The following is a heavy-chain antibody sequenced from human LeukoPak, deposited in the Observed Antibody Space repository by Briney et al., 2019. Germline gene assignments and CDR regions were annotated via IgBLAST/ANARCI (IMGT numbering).Heavy chain of an antibody. Sequence: GESLKISCKGSGYSFTSYWVAWVRQMPGKGLEWMGIIYPRDSDTRYSPSFQGQVTISADKSINTAYLQWSGLKASDTAVYYCARHVTTASAARGFDIWRQGTMVTVSS. V-gene: IGHV5-51*01. CDR2: IYPRDSDT. D-gene: IGHD1-14*01. J-gene: IGHJ3*02. CDR1: GYSFTSYW. CDR3: ARHVTTASAARGFDI.